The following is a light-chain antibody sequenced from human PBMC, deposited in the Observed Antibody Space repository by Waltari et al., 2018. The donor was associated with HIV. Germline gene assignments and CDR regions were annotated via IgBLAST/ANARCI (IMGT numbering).Light chain of an antibody. CDR3: QQYDRSPQT. CDR2: GAS. CDR1: QTVSSTY. Sequence: EVVLTQSPGTLSLSPGERATLSCRASQTVSSTYLAWYQQKPGQAPRLLIYGASSMATGIPDRFSGSGSGTDFTLTISRLEPEDFAVYYCQQYDRSPQTFGQGTKVDIK. J-gene: IGKJ1*01. V-gene: IGKV3-20*01.